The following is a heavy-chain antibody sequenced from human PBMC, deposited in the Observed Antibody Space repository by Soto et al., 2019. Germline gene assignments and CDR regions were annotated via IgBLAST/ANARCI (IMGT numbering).Heavy chain of an antibody. CDR2: ISSSSSTI. V-gene: IGHV3-48*02. J-gene: IGHJ6*02. D-gene: IGHD2-15*01. CDR1: GFTFSSYS. CDR3: ARVVVAAFYGMDV. Sequence: WWSLGLSCAASGFTFSSYSMNWVRQAPGKGLEWVSYISSSSSTIYYADSVKGRFTISRDNAKNSLYLQMNSLRDEDTAVYYCARVVVAAFYGMDVWGQGTTVTVSS.